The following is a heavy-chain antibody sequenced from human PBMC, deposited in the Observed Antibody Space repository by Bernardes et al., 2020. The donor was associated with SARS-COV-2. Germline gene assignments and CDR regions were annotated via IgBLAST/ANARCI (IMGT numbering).Heavy chain of an antibody. Sequence: ASVKVSCKASGYTFTDYYMHWVRQAPGQGLEWMGWIYPSTGGTNYAQNFQGRVTMTRDTSISTAYMELRRLTFDDTAVYYCAAVTWSQRDDFDIWGQGTVVTGSS. CDR3: AAVTWSQRDDFDI. CDR1: GYTFTDYY. V-gene: IGHV1-2*02. D-gene: IGHD3-3*01. CDR2: IYPSTGGT. J-gene: IGHJ3*02.